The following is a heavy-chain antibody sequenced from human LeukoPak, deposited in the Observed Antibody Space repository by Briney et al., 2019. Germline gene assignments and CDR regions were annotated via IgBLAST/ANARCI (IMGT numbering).Heavy chain of an antibody. Sequence: ASVKVSCKASGGTFSSYAISWVRQAPGQGLEWMGGIIPIFGTANYAQKFQGRVTITTDESTGTAYMELSSLRSEDTAVYYCAREIPYSGSYLGFDYWGQGTLVTVSS. CDR1: GGTFSSYA. CDR2: IIPIFGTA. J-gene: IGHJ4*02. CDR3: AREIPYSGSYLGFDY. V-gene: IGHV1-69*05. D-gene: IGHD1-26*01.